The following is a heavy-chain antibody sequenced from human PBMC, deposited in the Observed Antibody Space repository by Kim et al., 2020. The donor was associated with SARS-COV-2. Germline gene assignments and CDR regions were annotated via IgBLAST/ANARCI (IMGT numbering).Heavy chain of an antibody. V-gene: IGHV3-74*01. CDR1: GLPFSRHW. J-gene: IGHJ1*01. D-gene: IGHD2-8*02. CDR2: INPDGSYL. CDR3: ATRPADGVTWFVFYF. Sequence: GGSLRLSCLASGLPFSRHWMFWLRQSPGKGLQWVAGINPDGSYLTYAESVKGRFSVSRDNAENTLHLQMNSLRAEDTAIYYCATRPADGVTWFVFYFWGQGALVTVAS.